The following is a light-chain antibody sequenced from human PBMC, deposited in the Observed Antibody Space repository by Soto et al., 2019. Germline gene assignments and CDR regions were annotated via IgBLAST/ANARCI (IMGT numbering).Light chain of an antibody. Sequence: EIVLTQSPATLALSPGEGATLSCRASQTVSSYLAWYQQKPGQAPRLLIYDASHRATAIPAKFSGSGSGTVFTLTISILEPEDFVVYYCQQRSNCPLTFGGGTKVEIK. CDR2: DAS. J-gene: IGKJ4*01. CDR1: QTVSSY. V-gene: IGKV3-11*01. CDR3: QQRSNCPLT.